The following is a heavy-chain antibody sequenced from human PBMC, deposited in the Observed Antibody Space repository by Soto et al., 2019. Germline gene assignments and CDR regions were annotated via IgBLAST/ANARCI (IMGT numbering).Heavy chain of an antibody. D-gene: IGHD2-15*01. V-gene: IGHV3-53*01. CDR2: IESGGST. J-gene: IGHJ6*02. CDR3: AKDLGPLRLLNYYFYGLDV. Sequence: PVGSLRLSCNASGFTVSSSYMSWVRQAPGMGLEWVAVIESGGSTHYADSVKGRFTISRDNSKNMIYLQLHTLRAEDTAVYYCAKDLGPLRLLNYYFYGLDVWGQGTTVTVSS. CDR1: GFTVSSSY.